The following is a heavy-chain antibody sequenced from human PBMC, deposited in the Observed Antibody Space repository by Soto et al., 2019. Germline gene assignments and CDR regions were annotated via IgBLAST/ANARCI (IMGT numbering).Heavy chain of an antibody. Sequence: QVQLQESGPGLVKPSETLSLTCTVSGGSISSYYWSWIRQPPGKGLEWIGYIYYTGSTNSNPSLTSQVTISVGTSEHQFALTLSSVTAADAAVYDCASHVGGDHFGFWGQGTLVTVSS. V-gene: IGHV4-59*08. D-gene: IGHD3-10*01. CDR2: IYYTGST. CDR1: GGSISSYY. J-gene: IGHJ4*02. CDR3: ASHVGGDHFGF.